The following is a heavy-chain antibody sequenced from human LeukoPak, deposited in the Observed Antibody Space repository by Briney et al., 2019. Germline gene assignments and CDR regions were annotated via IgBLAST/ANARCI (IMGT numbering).Heavy chain of an antibody. V-gene: IGHV4-34*01. Sequence: PSETLSLTCAVYGGSFSGYYWSWIRQPPGKGLEWIGSIYYSGSTYYNPSLKSRVTISVDTSKNQFSLKLSSVTAADTAVYYCARAYYYDSSAPFYWGQGTLVTVSS. CDR1: GGSFSGYY. CDR3: ARAYYYDSSAPFY. D-gene: IGHD3-22*01. CDR2: IYYSGST. J-gene: IGHJ4*02.